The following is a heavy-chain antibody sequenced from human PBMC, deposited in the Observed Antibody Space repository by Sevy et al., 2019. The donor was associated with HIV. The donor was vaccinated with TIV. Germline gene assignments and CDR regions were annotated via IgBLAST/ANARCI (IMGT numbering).Heavy chain of an antibody. CDR1: GFTFSYYW. Sequence: GGSLRLSCAASGFTFSYYWMSWVRQAPGKGLEWVANIKQDGSEKYYVYSVKGRFTISRDNAKNSLHLQMNSLRAEDTAVYYCARDGSRGGDFDYWGQGTLVTVSS. D-gene: IGHD2-21*01. CDR2: IKQDGSEK. CDR3: ARDGSRGGDFDY. J-gene: IGHJ4*02. V-gene: IGHV3-7*01.